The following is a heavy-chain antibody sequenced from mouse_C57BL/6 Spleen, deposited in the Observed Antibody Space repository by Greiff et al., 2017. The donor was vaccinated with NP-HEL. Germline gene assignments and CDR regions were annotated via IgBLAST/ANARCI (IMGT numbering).Heavy chain of an antibody. CDR1: GFTFSDYY. D-gene: IGHD2-4*01. V-gene: IGHV5-16*01. Sequence: LVESEGGLVQPGSSMKLSCTASGFTFSDYYMAWVRQVPEKGLEWVANINYDGSSTYYLDSLKSRFIISRDNAKNILYLQMSSLKSEDTATYYCARRDYDVFDYWGQGTTLTVSS. CDR3: ARRDYDVFDY. CDR2: INYDGSST. J-gene: IGHJ2*01.